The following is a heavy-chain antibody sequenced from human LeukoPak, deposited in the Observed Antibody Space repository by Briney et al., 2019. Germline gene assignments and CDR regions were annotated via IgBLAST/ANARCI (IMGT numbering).Heavy chain of an antibody. CDR2: ISYDGSNK. J-gene: IGHJ4*02. Sequence: GGSLRLSCAASGFTFSSYGMHWVRQAPGKGLEWVAVISYDGSNKYYADSVKGRFTISRDNSKNTLYLQMNSLRAEDTAVYYCAEDMMGARSSGYDPNDYWGQGTLVTVSS. V-gene: IGHV3-30*18. CDR3: AEDMMGARSSGYDPNDY. D-gene: IGHD5-12*01. CDR1: GFTFSSYG.